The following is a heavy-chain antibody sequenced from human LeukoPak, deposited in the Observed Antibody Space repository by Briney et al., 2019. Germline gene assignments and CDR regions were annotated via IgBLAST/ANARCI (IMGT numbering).Heavy chain of an antibody. CDR3: ARGLAYCGGDCYVSRFDP. CDR2: IYYSGST. Sequence: SETLSLTCTVSGGSINSYYWTWIRQPPGKGLEWIGYIYYSGSTNYNPSLKSRVTISVDTSKNQFSLKLSSVTAADTALYYCARGLAYCGGDCYVSRFDPWGQGTLVTVSS. J-gene: IGHJ5*02. CDR1: GGSINSYY. V-gene: IGHV4-59*01. D-gene: IGHD2-21*02.